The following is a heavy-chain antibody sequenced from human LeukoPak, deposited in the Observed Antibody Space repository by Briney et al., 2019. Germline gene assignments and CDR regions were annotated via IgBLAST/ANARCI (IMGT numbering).Heavy chain of an antibody. D-gene: IGHD4-17*01. J-gene: IGHJ6*02. Sequence: SVTVSCKASGGTFSSYAISWVRQAPGQGLEWMGRIIPILGIANYAQKFQGRVTITADKSTSTAYMELSSLRSEDTAVYYCALGVSSTDRIYYYYGMDVWGQGTTVTVSS. CDR1: GGTFSSYA. CDR3: ALGVSSTDRIYYYYGMDV. CDR2: IIPILGIA. V-gene: IGHV1-69*04.